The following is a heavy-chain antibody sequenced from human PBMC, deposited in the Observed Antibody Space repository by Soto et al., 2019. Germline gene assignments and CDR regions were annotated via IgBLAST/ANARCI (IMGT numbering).Heavy chain of an antibody. J-gene: IGHJ4*02. Sequence: SETLSLTCTVSGGSISSYYWSWIRQPPGKGLEWIGYIYYSGSTNYNPSLKSRVTISVDTSKNQFSLKLSSVTAADTAVYYCARQAYYFDYWGQGTLVTVSS. CDR3: ARQAYYFDY. CDR2: IYYSGST. V-gene: IGHV4-59*08. CDR1: GGSISSYY.